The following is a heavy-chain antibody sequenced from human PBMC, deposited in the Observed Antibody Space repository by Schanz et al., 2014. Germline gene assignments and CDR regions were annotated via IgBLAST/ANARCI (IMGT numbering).Heavy chain of an antibody. Sequence: VQLVESGGGLLQPGGSLRLSCAVSGFTVNTHYMSWVRQAPGKGLEWVSYISSSSIYTNYADSVKGRFTISRDNAKNSLYLQMNSLRAEDTAVYYCAREGEWGYDPPRHWGQGTLVTVSS. V-gene: IGHV3-11*06. D-gene: IGHD5-12*01. CDR3: AREGEWGYDPPRH. J-gene: IGHJ4*02. CDR1: GFTVNTHY. CDR2: ISSSSIYT.